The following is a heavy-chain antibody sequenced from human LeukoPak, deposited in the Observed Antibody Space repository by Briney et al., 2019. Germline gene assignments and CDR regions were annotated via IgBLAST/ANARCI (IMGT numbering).Heavy chain of an antibody. CDR3: ARYSGSYSGFDY. CDR2: IYYSGSI. Sequence: SETLSPTCTSPGGSISSYYWSWIRQPPGKGLEWIGYIYYSGSINYNPSLKSRVTISVDTSKNQFSLKLRSVTAADTAVYYCARYSGSYSGFDYWGQGTLVTVSS. V-gene: IGHV4-59*08. D-gene: IGHD1-26*01. J-gene: IGHJ4*02. CDR1: GGSISSYY.